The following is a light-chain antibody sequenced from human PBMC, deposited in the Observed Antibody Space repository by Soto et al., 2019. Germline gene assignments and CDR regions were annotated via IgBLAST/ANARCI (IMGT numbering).Light chain of an antibody. CDR1: SSNIGAGYG. J-gene: IGLJ2*01. V-gene: IGLV1-40*01. Sequence: QSVLTQPPSVSGAPGQRVSIYCTGSSSNIGAGYGVHWYQQLPGTAPKVLIYGDSNRPSGVPDRFSGSKSGTSASLAITGLQAEDDADYYCQSYDSSLSGAVFGGGTKVTVL. CDR2: GDS. CDR3: QSYDSSLSGAV.